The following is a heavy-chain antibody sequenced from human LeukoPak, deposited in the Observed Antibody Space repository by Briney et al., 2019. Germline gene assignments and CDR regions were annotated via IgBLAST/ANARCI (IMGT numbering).Heavy chain of an antibody. J-gene: IGHJ3*02. CDR3: ARGKGRSTRSFDI. CDR2: MNPNSGNT. D-gene: IGHD2-2*01. Sequence: APVKVSCKASGYTFTSYDINWVRQATGQGLEWMGWMNPNSGNTGYAQKLQGRVTITRNTSISTAYMELSSLRSEDTAVYYCARGKGRSTRSFDIWGQGTMVTVSS. V-gene: IGHV1-8*03. CDR1: GYTFTSYD.